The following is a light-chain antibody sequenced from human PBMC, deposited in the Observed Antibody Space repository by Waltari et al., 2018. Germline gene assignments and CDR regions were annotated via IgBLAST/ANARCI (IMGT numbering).Light chain of an antibody. V-gene: IGKV1-5*03. J-gene: IGKJ2*01. CDR1: QNVNSW. CDR3: QQYDNLRT. Sequence: DIQITQSPSTLSASVGDRVSITCRASQNVNSWLAWYHQRPGEAPKLLIYRVSSLASGVPSRFSGSGSGTEFSLTITSLQPDDLGTYYCQQYDNLRTFGQGTKLEI. CDR2: RVS.